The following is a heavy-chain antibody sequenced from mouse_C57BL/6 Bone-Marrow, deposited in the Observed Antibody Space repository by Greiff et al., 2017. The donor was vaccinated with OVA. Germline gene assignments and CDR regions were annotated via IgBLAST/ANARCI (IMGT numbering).Heavy chain of an antibody. Sequence: EVQLQQSGAELVRPGASVKLSCTASGFNIKDDYMHWVKQRPEQGLEWIGWIDPENGDTEYASKFQGKATITADTSSNTAYLQLSSLTSEDPAVYYCTTKYSNPWYFDVWGTGTTVTVSS. CDR1: GFNIKDDY. D-gene: IGHD2-5*01. V-gene: IGHV14-4*01. CDR3: TTKYSNPWYFDV. J-gene: IGHJ1*03. CDR2: IDPENGDT.